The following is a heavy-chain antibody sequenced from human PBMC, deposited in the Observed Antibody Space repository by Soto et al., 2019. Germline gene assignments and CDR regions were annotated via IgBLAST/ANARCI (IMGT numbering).Heavy chain of an antibody. V-gene: IGHV3-74*01. CDR3: ARSVRSGSFPYYYYAMDV. J-gene: IGHJ6*02. CDR2: IKSDGSST. D-gene: IGHD3-10*01. Sequence: PGGSLRLSCAASGFTSSNYWRHWVRQAPGKGLVWVSRIKSDGSSTSYADSVKGRFTISRDNAKNTLDLQMHGLRAEDMAVYYCARSVRSGSFPYYYYAMDVWGQGTTVTVSS. CDR1: GFTSSNYW.